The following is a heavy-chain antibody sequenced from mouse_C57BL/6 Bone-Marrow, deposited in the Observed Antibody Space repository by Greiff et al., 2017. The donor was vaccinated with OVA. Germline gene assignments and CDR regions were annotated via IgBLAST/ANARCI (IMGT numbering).Heavy chain of an antibody. Sequence: EVQVVESGGDLVKPGGSLKLSCAASGFTFSSYGMSWVRQTPDKRLEWVATISSGGSYTNYPDSVKGRFTISRDNAKNTLYLQMSSLKSEDTAMYYCAKLRGYYGSLDYWGQGTTLTVSS. J-gene: IGHJ2*01. CDR3: AKLRGYYGSLDY. D-gene: IGHD1-1*01. CDR2: ISSGGSYT. CDR1: GFTFSSYG. V-gene: IGHV5-6*01.